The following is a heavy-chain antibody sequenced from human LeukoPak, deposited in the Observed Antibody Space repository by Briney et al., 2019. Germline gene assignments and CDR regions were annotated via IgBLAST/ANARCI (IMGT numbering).Heavy chain of an antibody. D-gene: IGHD2-2*01. CDR2: ISAYNGNT. Sequence: ASVNVSCKASGYTFTSYGISWVRQAPGQGLEWMGLISAYNGNTNYAQKLQGRVTMTTDTSTSTAYMELRSLRSDDTAVYYCARDGLGCSSTSCPFDYWGQGTLVTVSS. CDR1: GYTFTSYG. V-gene: IGHV1-18*01. J-gene: IGHJ4*02. CDR3: ARDGLGCSSTSCPFDY.